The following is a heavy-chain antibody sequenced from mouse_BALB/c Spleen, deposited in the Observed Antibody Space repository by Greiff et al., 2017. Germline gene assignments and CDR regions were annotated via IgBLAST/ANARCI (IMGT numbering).Heavy chain of an antibody. D-gene: IGHD2-10*01. CDR1: GYTFTSYW. CDR2: IYPGNSDT. V-gene: IGHV1-5*01. Sequence: EVQLQQSGAELAKPGASVKMSCKASGYTFTSYWMHWVKQRPGQGLEWIGTIYPGNSDTSYNQKFKGKAKLTAVTSASTAYMELSSLTNEDSAVYYCTRSYYGNYYAMDYWGQGTSVTVSS. J-gene: IGHJ4*01. CDR3: TRSYYGNYYAMDY.